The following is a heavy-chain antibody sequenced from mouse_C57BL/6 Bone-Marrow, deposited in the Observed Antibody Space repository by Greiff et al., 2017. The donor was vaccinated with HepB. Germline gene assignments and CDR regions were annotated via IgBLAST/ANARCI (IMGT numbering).Heavy chain of an antibody. V-gene: IGHV1-69*01. J-gene: IGHJ4*01. CDR2: IDPTDSYT. Sequence: QLQQPGAELVMPGASVKLSCKASGYTFTSYWMHWVKQRPGQGLEWIGEIDPTDSYTNYNQKFKGKSTLTVDKSSSTAYMQLSSLTSEDSAVYYCARHGSYWAMDYWGQETSVTVTS. CDR1: GYTFTSYW. D-gene: IGHD1-3*01. CDR3: ARHGSYWAMDY.